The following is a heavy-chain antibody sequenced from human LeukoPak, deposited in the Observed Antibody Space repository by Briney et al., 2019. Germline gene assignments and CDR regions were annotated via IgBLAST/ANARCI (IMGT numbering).Heavy chain of an antibody. CDR1: GFTLTNYW. Sequence: GGSLRLSCEASGFTLTNYWMSWVRQAPGKGLEWVANVKQDGSGEYYMASVKGRFTISRDGAKNSLYLQMNSLRAEDTAVYYCARDRSGYGYFDYWGQGTLVTVSS. CDR3: ARDRSGYGYFDY. V-gene: IGHV3-7*01. CDR2: VKQDGSGE. J-gene: IGHJ4*02. D-gene: IGHD3-22*01.